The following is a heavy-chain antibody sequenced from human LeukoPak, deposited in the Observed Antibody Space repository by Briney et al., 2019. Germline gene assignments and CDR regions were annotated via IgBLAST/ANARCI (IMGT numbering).Heavy chain of an antibody. V-gene: IGHV3-53*01. CDR2: LHSGGST. CDR1: GFTVSSNY. Sequence: GGSLRLSCAASGFTVSSNYMSWVRQAPGKGLEWVSVLHSGGSTYYADSVKGRFSISRDKSKNTLYLQMNSLRAEDTAVYYCARQVVSVAAFDYWGQGALVTVSS. D-gene: IGHD2-2*01. CDR3: ARQVVSVAAFDY. J-gene: IGHJ4*02.